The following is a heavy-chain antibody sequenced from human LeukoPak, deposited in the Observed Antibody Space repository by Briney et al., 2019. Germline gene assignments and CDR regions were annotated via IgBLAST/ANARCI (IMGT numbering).Heavy chain of an antibody. CDR1: GHTFTSYG. J-gene: IGHJ4*02. V-gene: IGHV1-18*01. CDR2: ISAYNGNT. CDR3: ARAVITMVRGALPPSY. Sequence: AASVKVSCKASGHTFTSYGISWVRQAPGQGLEWMGWISAYNGNTNYAQKLQGRVTMTTDTSTSTAYMELRSLRSDDTAVYYCARAVITMVRGALPPSYWGQGTLVTVSS. D-gene: IGHD3-10*01.